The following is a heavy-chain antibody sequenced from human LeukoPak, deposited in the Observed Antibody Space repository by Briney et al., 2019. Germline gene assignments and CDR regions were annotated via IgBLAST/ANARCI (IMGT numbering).Heavy chain of an antibody. D-gene: IGHD1-7*01. CDR2: INHSGGA. Sequence: TSETLSLTCAVYGASFSDHYWSWIRQPPGKGLEWIGEINHSGGANYSPSLKSRVTMSLDTSKNQFSLNMRSVTAADTAVYYCARLRLELPPGDVFFNYHMDVWGKGTTVTVSS. CDR3: ARLRLELPPGDVFFNYHMDV. V-gene: IGHV4-34*01. J-gene: IGHJ6*03. CDR1: GASFSDHY.